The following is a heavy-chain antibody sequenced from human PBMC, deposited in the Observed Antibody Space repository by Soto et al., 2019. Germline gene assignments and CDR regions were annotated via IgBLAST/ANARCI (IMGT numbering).Heavy chain of an antibody. J-gene: IGHJ6*02. CDR2: ISGYNGHT. CDR3: AREGETPYYYYGLDV. Sequence: QVQLVQSGAEVRKPGASVKVSCKASGYTFTTYGISWVRQAPGQGLEWMGWISGYNGHTKYAQKFQGRVNMTKDTNTSSIYMDLRSLRSDDTAVYYCAREGETPYYYYGLDVWGQGTTVTVSS. V-gene: IGHV1-18*01. CDR1: GYTFTTYG. D-gene: IGHD3-16*01.